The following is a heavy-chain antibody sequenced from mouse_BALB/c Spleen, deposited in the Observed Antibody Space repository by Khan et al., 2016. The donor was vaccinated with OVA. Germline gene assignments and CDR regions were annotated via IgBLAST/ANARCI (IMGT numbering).Heavy chain of an antibody. CDR2: INPSTGYI. D-gene: IGHD2-1*01. J-gene: IGHJ3*01. CDR3: KRRGQDGIYED. Sequence: VQLQESGAELAKPGSSVKMSCAASGYAFTTYWMHWIKQRPGQGLEWIGYINPSTGYIENTQKFKDKATFTTDASTRKAYMQRSSQKDEDKEVYYRKRRGQDGIYEDWGKGTQVTGSA. V-gene: IGHV1-7*01. CDR1: GYAFTTYW.